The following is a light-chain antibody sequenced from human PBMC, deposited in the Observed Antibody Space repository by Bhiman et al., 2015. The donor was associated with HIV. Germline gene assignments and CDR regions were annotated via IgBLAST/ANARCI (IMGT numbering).Light chain of an antibody. CDR2: ENN. CDR3: CSYAGSGTFWV. J-gene: IGLJ3*02. Sequence: QSVLTQPPSVSAAPGQKVTISCSGSSSNIGNNYVSWYQQLPGTAPKLLIYENNKRPSGIPDRFSGSKSGNTASLTISGLQTEDEADYYCCSYAGSGTFWVFGGGTKLTVL. CDR1: SSNIGNNY. V-gene: IGLV1-51*02.